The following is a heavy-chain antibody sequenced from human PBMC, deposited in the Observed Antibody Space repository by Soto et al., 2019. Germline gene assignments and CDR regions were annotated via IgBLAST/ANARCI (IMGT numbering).Heavy chain of an antibody. CDR2: INPNSGGT. V-gene: IGHV1-2*02. CDR3: AREGGESSSSYYYYGMDV. Sequence: ASVKVSCKASGYTFTGYYMHWVRQAPGQGLEWMGWINPNSGGTNYAQKFQGRVTMTRDTSISTAYMELSRLRSDDTAVYYCAREGGESSSSYYYYGMDVWGQGTTVTVSS. CDR1: GYTFTGYY. J-gene: IGHJ6*02. D-gene: IGHD6-6*01.